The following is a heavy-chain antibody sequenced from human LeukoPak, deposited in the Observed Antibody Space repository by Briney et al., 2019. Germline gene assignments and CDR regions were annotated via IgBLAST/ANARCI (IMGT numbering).Heavy chain of an antibody. D-gene: IGHD6-19*01. V-gene: IGHV1-69*04. Sequence: ASVTVSCTASGGTFSSYAICWVRQAPGQGLEWMGRIIPILGIANYAQKFQGRGTITADKSTSTAYMELSSLRSEDTAVYYCASDSSGWYRDAFDIWGQGTMVTVSS. J-gene: IGHJ3*02. CDR2: IIPILGIA. CDR1: GGTFSSYA. CDR3: ASDSSGWYRDAFDI.